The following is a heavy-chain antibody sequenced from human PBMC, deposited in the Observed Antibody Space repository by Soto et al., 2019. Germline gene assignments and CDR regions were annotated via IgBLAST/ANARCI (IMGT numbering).Heavy chain of an antibody. CDR1: GGAISSGDYY. Sequence: NPSETLSLTCTVSGGAISSGDYYWSWIRQPPGKRLEWIGYIYYSGSTYYNPSLKSRVTISVDTSKNQFSLKLSSVTAADTAVYYCARQGYSYGLYYFDYWGQGTLVTVSS. V-gene: IGHV4-30-4*01. CDR3: ARQGYSYGLYYFDY. D-gene: IGHD5-18*01. CDR2: IYYSGST. J-gene: IGHJ4*02.